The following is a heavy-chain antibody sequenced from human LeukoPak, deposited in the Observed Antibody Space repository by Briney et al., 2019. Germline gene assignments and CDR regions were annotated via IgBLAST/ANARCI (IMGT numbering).Heavy chain of an antibody. D-gene: IGHD6-19*01. CDR1: GFNFGSDA. V-gene: IGHV3-33*01. CDR3: ARDPSGSGWSLSD. CDR2: IWSDGSND. J-gene: IGHJ4*02. Sequence: PGRSLRLSCTASGFNFGSDAMHWVSQAPGKGLEWVAFIWSDGSNDHYADSVKGRFTISRDNSKNTVCLQMNSLRVEDTAVYYCARDPSGSGWSLSDWGQGTPVTVSS.